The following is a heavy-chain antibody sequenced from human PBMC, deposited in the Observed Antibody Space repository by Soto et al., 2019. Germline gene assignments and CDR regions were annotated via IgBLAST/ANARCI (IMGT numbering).Heavy chain of an antibody. J-gene: IGHJ6*02. V-gene: IGHV3-30*18. CDR1: GFIFNKYG. Sequence: QVQLVESGGGVVQPGRSLRLSCGASGFIFNKYGMHWVRQAPGKGLEWVAIISYDGSNKYYAESVKGRFIISRDKSENTLYLQMNSLRAEDTALYYCAKDLGSGKPYYYYAMDVWGQGTTVTVSS. CDR2: ISYDGSNK. CDR3: AKDLGSGKPYYYYAMDV. D-gene: IGHD3-10*01.